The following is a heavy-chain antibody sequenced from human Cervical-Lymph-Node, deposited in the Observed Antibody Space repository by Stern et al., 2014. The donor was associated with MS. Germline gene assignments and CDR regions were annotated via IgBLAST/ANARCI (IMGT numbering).Heavy chain of an antibody. J-gene: IGHJ6*02. CDR3: ASPPPRRKWDDPNYGMDV. D-gene: IGHD1-1*01. CDR1: GYTFTNNW. Sequence: EVQLVESGAEVKKPGESLKISCKGSGYTFTNNWIAWVRQMPGKGLEWMGIIYPDDSDIRYSPSLQGQVTISADKSISTAYLQCSSRKAGDSAVYYCASPPPRRKWDDPNYGMDVWGQGTTVTVSS. CDR2: IYPDDSDI. V-gene: IGHV5-51*03.